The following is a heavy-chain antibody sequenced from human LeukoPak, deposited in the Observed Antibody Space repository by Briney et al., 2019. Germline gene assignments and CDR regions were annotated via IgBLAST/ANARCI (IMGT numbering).Heavy chain of an antibody. CDR2: INPDGSTT. V-gene: IGHV3-74*01. D-gene: IGHD4-17*01. CDR1: GFTLSGYW. CDR3: ARDFHGDHDY. J-gene: IGHJ4*02. Sequence: GGSLRLSCAASGFTLSGYWIHWVRQAPGKGLVWVARINPDGSTTSCADSVKGRITISRDNAKNTLYLQMHSLRAEDTAVYYCARDFHGDHDYWGQGTLVTVSS.